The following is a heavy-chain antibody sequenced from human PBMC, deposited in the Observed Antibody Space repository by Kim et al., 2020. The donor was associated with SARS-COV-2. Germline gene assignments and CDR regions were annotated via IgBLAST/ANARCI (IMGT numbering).Heavy chain of an antibody. Sequence: GGSLRLSCSASGFTFSSYAMHWVRQAPGKGLEYVSAISSNGGSTYYADSVKGRFTISRDNSKNTLYLQMSSLRAEDTAVYYCVKGVRTSYYDSSGFDYWGQGTLVTVSS. D-gene: IGHD3-22*01. J-gene: IGHJ4*02. CDR3: VKGVRTSYYDSSGFDY. V-gene: IGHV3-64D*09. CDR1: GFTFSSYA. CDR2: ISSNGGST.